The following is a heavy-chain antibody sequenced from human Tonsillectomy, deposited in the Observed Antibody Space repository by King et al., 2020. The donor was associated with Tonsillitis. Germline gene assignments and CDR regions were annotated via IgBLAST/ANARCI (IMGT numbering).Heavy chain of an antibody. CDR2: ISSSSSYI. Sequence: KMNRVRQAPGKGLEWVSSISSSSSYIYYADSVKVRFTISRDNAKNSLYLQMHSLRAEDTSVYYCAREAGNWFDPLSQGTLVTVSS. V-gene: IGHV3-21*01. CDR3: AREAGNWFDP. J-gene: IGHJ5*02. CDR1: K.